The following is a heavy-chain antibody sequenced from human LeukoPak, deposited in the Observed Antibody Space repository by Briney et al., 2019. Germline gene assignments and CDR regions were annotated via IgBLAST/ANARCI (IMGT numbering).Heavy chain of an antibody. V-gene: IGHV3-7*01. CDR3: AREYSNYVPLDY. CDR2: IKQDGSEK. CDR1: GFTFTKYW. J-gene: IGHJ4*02. Sequence: GDSLRLSCAASGFTFTKYWMTWVRQAPGKGLEWVGNIKQDGSEKYYVDSVKGRFTISRDNAKNSLYLQMNSLRAEDTAVYYCAREYSNYVPLDYWGQGTLVTVSS. D-gene: IGHD4-11*01.